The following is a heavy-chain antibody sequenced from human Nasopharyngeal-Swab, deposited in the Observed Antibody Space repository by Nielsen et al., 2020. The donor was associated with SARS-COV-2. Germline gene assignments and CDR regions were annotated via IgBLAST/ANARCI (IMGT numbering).Heavy chain of an antibody. CDR1: GGSISSYY. V-gene: IGHV4-59*13. CDR3: ARAALYYDFWSGSTLRYYFDY. D-gene: IGHD3-3*01. CDR2: IYYSGST. J-gene: IGHJ4*02. Sequence: ESLKISCTVSGGSISSYYWSWIRQPPGKGLEWIGYIYYSGSTNYNPSLKSRVTISVDTSKNQFSLKLSSVTAADTAVYYCARAALYYDFWSGSTLRYYFDYWGQGTLVTVSS.